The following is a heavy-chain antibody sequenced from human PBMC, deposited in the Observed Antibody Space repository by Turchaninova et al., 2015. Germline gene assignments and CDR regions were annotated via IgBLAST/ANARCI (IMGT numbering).Heavy chain of an antibody. CDR3: ARGIGGY. J-gene: IGHJ4*02. Sequence: QVQLVQSGAEGKKPRASVKVSCKASGYTFTTYDLNWVRQATGQGLGWMGWMNPNNGNTGYAQKFQGRVTITRNTSISTAYMGLSSLRSEDTAVYYCARGIGGYWGQGTLVTVSS. CDR2: MNPNNGNT. CDR1: GYTFTTYD. V-gene: IGHV1-8*03.